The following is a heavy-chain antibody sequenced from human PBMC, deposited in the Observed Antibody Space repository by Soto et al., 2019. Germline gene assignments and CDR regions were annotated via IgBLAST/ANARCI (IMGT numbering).Heavy chain of an antibody. Sequence: QVQLVQSGAEVKKPGSSVKVSCKASGGTFSSYAISWVRQAPGQGLEWMGGIILFFGTANYAQKFQGRVTITADESTSTAYMELSSLRSEDTAVYYCARYRYGYSYFDYWGQGTLVTVSS. D-gene: IGHD5-18*01. CDR1: GGTFSSYA. CDR2: IILFFGTA. CDR3: ARYRYGYSYFDY. V-gene: IGHV1-69*12. J-gene: IGHJ4*02.